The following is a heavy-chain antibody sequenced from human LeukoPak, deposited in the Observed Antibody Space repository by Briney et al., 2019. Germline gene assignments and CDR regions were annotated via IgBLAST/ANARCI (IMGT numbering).Heavy chain of an antibody. V-gene: IGHV3-23*01. Sequence: GGSLRLSCAASGFTFSNSAMSGVRKAPGKGLEWVSTLSGSGITTYYADSVKGRFTISRDNSKNTLYLQMNSLRAEDTAVYYCAKGIYSSGWSYFDYWGHGTLVTVSS. D-gene: IGHD6-19*01. CDR3: AKGIYSSGWSYFDY. CDR2: LSGSGITT. CDR1: GFTFSNSA. J-gene: IGHJ4*01.